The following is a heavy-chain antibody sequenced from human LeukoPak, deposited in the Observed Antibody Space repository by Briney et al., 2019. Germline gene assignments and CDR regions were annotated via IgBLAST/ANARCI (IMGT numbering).Heavy chain of an antibody. CDR3: ARVVDTAMVTDGYYFDY. Sequence: SVKVSCKASGGTFSSYAISWVRQAPGQGLEWMGRIIPILGIANYAQKFQGRVTITADKSTSTAYMELSSLRSEDTAVYYCARVVDTAMVTDGYYFDYWGQGTLVTVSS. CDR1: GGTFSSYA. D-gene: IGHD5-18*01. V-gene: IGHV1-69*04. CDR2: IIPILGIA. J-gene: IGHJ4*02.